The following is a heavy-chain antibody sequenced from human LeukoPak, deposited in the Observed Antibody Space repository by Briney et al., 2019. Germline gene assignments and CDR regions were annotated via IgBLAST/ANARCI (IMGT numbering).Heavy chain of an antibody. Sequence: ASVKVSCKASGGTFSSYAISWVRQAPGQGLEWMGRIIPILGIANYAQKFQGRVTITADESTSTAYMELSSLRSEDTAVYYCARESVLAYCGGDCYSALDYWGQGTLVTVSS. J-gene: IGHJ4*02. CDR1: GGTFSSYA. D-gene: IGHD2-21*02. CDR2: IIPILGIA. CDR3: ARESVLAYCGGDCYSALDY. V-gene: IGHV1-69*04.